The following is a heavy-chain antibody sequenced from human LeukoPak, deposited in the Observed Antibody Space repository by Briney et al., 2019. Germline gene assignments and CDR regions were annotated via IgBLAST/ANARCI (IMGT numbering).Heavy chain of an antibody. J-gene: IGHJ4*02. Sequence: PGGSLRLSCAASGFTFSSYWMHWVRQAPGKGLVWVSRINSDGSSTSYADSVKGRLTISRDNAKNTLYLQMNSLRAEDTAVYYCARVRQWLVPTFDYWGQGTLVTVSS. CDR3: ARVRQWLVPTFDY. V-gene: IGHV3-74*01. D-gene: IGHD6-19*01. CDR1: GFTFSSYW. CDR2: INSDGSST.